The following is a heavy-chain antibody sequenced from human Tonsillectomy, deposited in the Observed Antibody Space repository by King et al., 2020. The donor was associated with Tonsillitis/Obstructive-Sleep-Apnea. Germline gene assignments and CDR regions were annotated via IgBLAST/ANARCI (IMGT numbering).Heavy chain of an antibody. CDR2: TRNKAHSNTT. D-gene: IGHD1-14*01. Sequence: VQLVESGGGLVQPGGSLRLSCAASGFTFSDHYMDWVRQAPGKGLEWVGRTRNKAHSNTTAYAASVKGRFTISRDDSENSLYLQMNSLKTEDTAVYYCARVRTSSPVYNLDYWGQGALVTVSS. V-gene: IGHV3-72*01. J-gene: IGHJ4*02. CDR1: GFTFSDHY. CDR3: ARVRTSSPVYNLDY.